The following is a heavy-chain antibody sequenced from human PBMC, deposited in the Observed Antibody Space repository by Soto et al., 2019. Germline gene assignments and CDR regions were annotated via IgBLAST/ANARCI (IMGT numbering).Heavy chain of an antibody. CDR1: GGTFSIYA. D-gene: IGHD6-25*01. J-gene: IGHJ4*02. V-gene: IGHV1-69*13. Sequence: SVKVSCKASGGTFSIYAISGVRQSPLQGLEWMGGIIPIFGTANYAQKFQGRVTITADESTSTAYMELSSLRSEDTAVYYCARDSSPTAVDRRYFDYWGQGTLVTV. CDR2: IIPIFGTA. CDR3: ARDSSPTAVDRRYFDY.